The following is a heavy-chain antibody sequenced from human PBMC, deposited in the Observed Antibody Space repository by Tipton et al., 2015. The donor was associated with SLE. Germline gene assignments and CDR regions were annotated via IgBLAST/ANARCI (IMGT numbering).Heavy chain of an antibody. J-gene: IGHJ4*02. CDR1: GGSFSGYY. CDR3: ARDPGGIYGDYYFDH. CDR2: INHSGST. D-gene: IGHD4-17*01. Sequence: TLSLTCAVYGGSFSGYYWSWIRQPPGKGLEWIGEINHSGSTNYNPSLKSRVTISVDTSKNQFSLRLSSVTAADTAVYYCARDPGGIYGDYYFDHWGQGTLVTVSS. V-gene: IGHV4-34*01.